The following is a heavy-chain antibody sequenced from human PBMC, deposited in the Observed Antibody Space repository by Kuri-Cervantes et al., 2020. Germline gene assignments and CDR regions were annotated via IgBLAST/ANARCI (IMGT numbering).Heavy chain of an antibody. CDR2: IYWDDDK. V-gene: IGHV2-5*02. CDR3: ALSRYSGYAGRVYFDY. Sequence: SGPTLVKPTQTLTLTCTFSGFSLSTSGVGVGWIRQPPGKALEWLALIYWDDDKRYSPSLKSRLTITKDTSKNQVVLTMTNMDPVDTATYYCALSRYSGYAGRVYFDYWGQGILVTVSS. J-gene: IGHJ4*02. D-gene: IGHD5-12*01. CDR1: GFSLSTSGVG.